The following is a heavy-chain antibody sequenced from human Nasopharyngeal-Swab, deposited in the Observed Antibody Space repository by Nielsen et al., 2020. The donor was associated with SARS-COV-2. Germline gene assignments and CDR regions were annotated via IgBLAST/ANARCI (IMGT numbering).Heavy chain of an antibody. V-gene: IGHV3-23*01. Sequence: GESLKISCAASGFTFSTYDMSWVRQAPGKGLEWVSGISGSGESTHYADSMKGRFTISRDNSKNTLYLQMNSLRAEDTAVYYCVKGPPAVIHYFDYWGQGTLVTVSS. D-gene: IGHD2-21*01. CDR1: GFTFSTYD. CDR2: ISGSGEST. J-gene: IGHJ4*02. CDR3: VKGPPAVIHYFDY.